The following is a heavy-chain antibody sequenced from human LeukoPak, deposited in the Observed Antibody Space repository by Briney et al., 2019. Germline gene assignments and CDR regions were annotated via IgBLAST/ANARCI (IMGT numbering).Heavy chain of an antibody. J-gene: IGHJ3*02. Sequence: PAETLSLTCTVSGGSISSYYWSWIRQPPGKGLEWIGYIYYSGSTNYNPSLKSRVTISVDTSKNQFSLKLSSVTAADTAVYYCARHTFNWGEAFDIWGQGTMVTVSS. CDR3: ARHTFNWGEAFDI. CDR1: GGSISSYY. D-gene: IGHD7-27*01. V-gene: IGHV4-59*08. CDR2: IYYSGST.